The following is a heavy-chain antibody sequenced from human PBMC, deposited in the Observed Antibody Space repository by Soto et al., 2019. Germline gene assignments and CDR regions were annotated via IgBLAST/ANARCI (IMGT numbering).Heavy chain of an antibody. CDR1: GYTFTSYG. CDR3: ARNMIADWYFDL. Sequence: ASVKVSCKASGYTFTSYGISWVRQAPGQGLEWMGWISAYNGNTNYAQKLQGRVTMTTDTSTSTAYMELRSLRPDDTAVYYCARNMIADWYFDLWGRGTLVTVSS. V-gene: IGHV1-18*04. CDR2: ISAYNGNT. J-gene: IGHJ2*01. D-gene: IGHD3-22*01.